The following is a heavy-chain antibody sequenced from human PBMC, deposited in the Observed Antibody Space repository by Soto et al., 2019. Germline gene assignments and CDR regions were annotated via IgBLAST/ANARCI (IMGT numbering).Heavy chain of an antibody. Sequence: SETLSLTCTVSGGSISSYYWSWIRQPPGKGLEWIGYIYYTGLSNSNPSLNSRVTMSVDTSKNQFSLKLSSVTAADTAVYYCARAYTPYDEKHNWFDPWGQGTLVTVSS. D-gene: IGHD5-12*01. V-gene: IGHV4-59*01. J-gene: IGHJ5*02. CDR3: ARAYTPYDEKHNWFDP. CDR1: GGSISSYY. CDR2: IYYTGLS.